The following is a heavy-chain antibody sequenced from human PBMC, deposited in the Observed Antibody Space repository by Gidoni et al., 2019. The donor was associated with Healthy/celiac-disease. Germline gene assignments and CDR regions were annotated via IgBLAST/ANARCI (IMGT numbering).Heavy chain of an antibody. V-gene: IGHV4-59*02. Sequence: QVQLQESGPGLVKPSETLSPTCTFSGGSVSSYYCSWIRHPPGKGLEWIGYIYYSGSTNYNPSLKSRVTISGDTSKNQFSLKLSSVAAADTAVYYCARARQTAPWFDPWGQGTLVTVSS. CDR1: GGSVSSYY. CDR3: ARARQTAPWFDP. CDR2: IYYSGST. J-gene: IGHJ5*02. D-gene: IGHD6-25*01.